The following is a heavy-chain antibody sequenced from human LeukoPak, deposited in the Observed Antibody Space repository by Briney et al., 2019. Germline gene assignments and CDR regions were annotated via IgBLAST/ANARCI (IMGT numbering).Heavy chain of an antibody. CDR1: GFTFSSYG. D-gene: IGHD3-3*01. V-gene: IGHV3-21*01. Sequence: PGGSLRLSCAASGFTFSSYGMNWVRQAPGKGLEWVSSISSSSSYIYYADSVKGRFTISRDNAKNSLYLQMNSLRAEDTAVYYCARDNEEYYDFWSGYYYYMDVWGKGTTVTVSS. J-gene: IGHJ6*03. CDR3: ARDNEEYYDFWSGYYYYMDV. CDR2: ISSSSSYI.